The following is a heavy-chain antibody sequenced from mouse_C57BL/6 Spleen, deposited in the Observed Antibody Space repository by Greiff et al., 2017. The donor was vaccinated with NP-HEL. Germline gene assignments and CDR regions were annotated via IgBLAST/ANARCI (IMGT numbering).Heavy chain of an antibody. V-gene: IGHV1-63*01. CDR1: GYTFTNYW. CDR2: IYPGGGYT. D-gene: IGHD4-1*01. Sequence: QVQLKESGAELVRPGTSVKMSCKASGYTFTNYWIGWAKQRPGHGLEWIGDIYPGGGYTNYNEKFKGKATLTADKSSSTAYMQFSSLTSEDSAIYYCAREGTGTEYYFDYWGQGTTLTVSS. J-gene: IGHJ2*01. CDR3: AREGTGTEYYFDY.